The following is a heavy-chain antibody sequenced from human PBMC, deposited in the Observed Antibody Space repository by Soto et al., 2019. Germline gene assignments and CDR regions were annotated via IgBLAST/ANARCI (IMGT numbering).Heavy chain of an antibody. J-gene: IGHJ5*02. Sequence: PWGSLRSPGAGAGITCGDSYTRWIGKTPGKGMEWLSYISPGSRYPAYADSVKRRFTISRANAKRSLYLQMMSLTAEDTAIYYCVGGGGGGLFDPWGQGTLVTVAS. CDR3: VGGGGGGLFDP. V-gene: IGHV3-11*06. CDR2: ISPGSRYP. D-gene: IGHD2-15*01. CDR1: GITCGDSY.